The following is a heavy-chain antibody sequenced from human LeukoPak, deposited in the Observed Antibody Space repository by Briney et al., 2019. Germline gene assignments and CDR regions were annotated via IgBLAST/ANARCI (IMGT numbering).Heavy chain of an antibody. V-gene: IGHV4-4*07. D-gene: IGHD3-3*01. Sequence: SETLSLTCTVSGGSISSSYWSWIRQPAGKGLEWIGRIYTSGSTNYNPSLKSRVTMSVDTSKNQFSLKLSSVTAADTAVYYCARDVGDFWSGFYYYYMDVWGKGTTVTVSS. CDR1: GGSISSSY. J-gene: IGHJ6*03. CDR2: IYTSGST. CDR3: ARDVGDFWSGFYYYYMDV.